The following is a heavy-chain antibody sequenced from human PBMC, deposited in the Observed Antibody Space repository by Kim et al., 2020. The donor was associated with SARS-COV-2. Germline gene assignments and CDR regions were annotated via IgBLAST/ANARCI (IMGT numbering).Heavy chain of an antibody. CDR1: GFTFSDYG. CDR3: SKVEYYGSGSYQLNRVGGRRPAMDV. CDR2: ISYDGSKK. D-gene: IGHD3-10*01. V-gene: IGHV3-30*18. J-gene: IGHJ6*02. Sequence: GGSLRLSCAASGFTFSDYGMHWVRQVPGKGLEWVAVISYDGSKKYYLESVKGRFTISRDNSKNTLYLQMNSLRAEDTAVYYCSKVEYYGSGSYQLNRVGGRRPAMDVWGQGTTVTVSS.